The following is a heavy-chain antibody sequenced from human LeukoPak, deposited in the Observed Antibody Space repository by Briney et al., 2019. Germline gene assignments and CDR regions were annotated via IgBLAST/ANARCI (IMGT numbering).Heavy chain of an antibody. D-gene: IGHD6-13*01. CDR1: GFTFSSYE. J-gene: IGHJ4*02. Sequence: GGSLRLSCAASGFTFSSYEMNWVRQAPGKGLEWVSYISSSGSTIYYADSVKGRFTISRDNSKNTLYLQMNSLRAEDTAVYYCAKGESSWPRAGGDYWGQGTLVTVSS. V-gene: IGHV3-48*03. CDR2: ISSSGSTI. CDR3: AKGESSWPRAGGDY.